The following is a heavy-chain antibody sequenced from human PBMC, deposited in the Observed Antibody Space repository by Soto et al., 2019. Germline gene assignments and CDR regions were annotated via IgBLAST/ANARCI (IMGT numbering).Heavy chain of an antibody. Sequence: SETLSLTCTVSGGSISSYYWSWIRQPPGKGLEWIGYIYYSGSTNYNPSLKSRVTISVDTSKNQFSLKLSSVTAADTAVYYCARQVRPTNFDYWGQGTLVTVSS. D-gene: IGHD1-1*01. V-gene: IGHV4-59*08. CDR2: IYYSGST. CDR3: ARQVRPTNFDY. J-gene: IGHJ4*02. CDR1: GGSISSYY.